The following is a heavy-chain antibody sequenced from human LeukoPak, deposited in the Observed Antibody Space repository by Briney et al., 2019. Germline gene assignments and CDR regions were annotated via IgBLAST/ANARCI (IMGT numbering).Heavy chain of an antibody. CDR1: GFTFSSYA. CDR2: ISSNGGST. CDR3: VKGAVGMAPFDY. V-gene: IGHV3-64D*06. J-gene: IGHJ4*02. D-gene: IGHD1-26*01. Sequence: GGSLRLSCSASGFTFSSYAMHWVRQAPGKGLEYVSPISSNGGSTYYADSVKGRFTISRDNSKNTLYLQMSSLRAEDTAVYYCVKGAVGMAPFDYWGQGTLVTVSS.